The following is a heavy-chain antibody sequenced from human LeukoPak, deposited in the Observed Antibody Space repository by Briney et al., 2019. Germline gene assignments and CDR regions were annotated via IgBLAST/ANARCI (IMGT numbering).Heavy chain of an antibody. D-gene: IGHD2-2*01. CDR3: AKGAYCSSTSCYAPADY. Sequence: PGGSLRLSCGASGITFSSYSMNWVRQAPGKGLEWVSYISSSGSTKYYADSVKGRFTISRDNAKNSLYLQMNSLRAEDTALYYCAKGAYCSSTSCYAPADYWGQGTLVTVSS. V-gene: IGHV3-48*04. CDR1: GITFSSYS. CDR2: ISSSGSTK. J-gene: IGHJ4*02.